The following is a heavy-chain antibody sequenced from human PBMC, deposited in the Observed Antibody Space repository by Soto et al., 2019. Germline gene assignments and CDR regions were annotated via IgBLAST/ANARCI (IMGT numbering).Heavy chain of an antibody. CDR2: ISGGGGST. CDR3: ATPLGQYQLPTDY. V-gene: IGHV3-23*01. CDR1: GFTFSSYA. J-gene: IGHJ4*02. D-gene: IGHD2-2*01. Sequence: GGSLRLSCAASGFTFSSYAMSWVRQAPGKGLEWVSAISGGGGSTYYADSVKGRFTISRDNSKNTLYLQMNSLRAEDTAVYYCATPLGQYQLPTDYWGQGTLVTVSS.